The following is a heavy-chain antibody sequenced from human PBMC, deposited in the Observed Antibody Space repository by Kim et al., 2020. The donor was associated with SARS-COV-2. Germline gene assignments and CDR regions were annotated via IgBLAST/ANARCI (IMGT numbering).Heavy chain of an antibody. CDR2: IRSKANSYAT. Sequence: GGSLRLSCAASGLSFSDSAMHWVRQASGKGLEWVGRIRSKANSYATAYGVSVTGRFSISRDDAKNTAYLQMNSLKTEDTAVYYCAGGPPYSGSYWDALDVWGQGTLVTVSS. CDR3: AGGPPYSGSYWDALDV. J-gene: IGHJ3*01. CDR1: GLSFSDSA. V-gene: IGHV3-73*01. D-gene: IGHD1-26*01.